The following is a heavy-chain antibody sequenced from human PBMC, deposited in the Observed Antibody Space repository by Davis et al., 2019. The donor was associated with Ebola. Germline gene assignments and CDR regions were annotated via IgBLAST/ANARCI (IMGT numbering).Heavy chain of an antibody. J-gene: IGHJ5*02. CDR2: ISDSGGRT. V-gene: IGHV3-23*01. Sequence: PGRSLRLSCAGSGFTFSNYGMNWVRQAPGKGLEWVSGISDSGGRTHYADSVKGRFTISRDNSKNTLFLQMNGLRAEDTAVYYCAKGGGTSSSDFRRTWGQGTLVTVSS. CDR3: AKGGGTSSSDFRRT. D-gene: IGHD6-6*01. CDR1: GFTFSNYG.